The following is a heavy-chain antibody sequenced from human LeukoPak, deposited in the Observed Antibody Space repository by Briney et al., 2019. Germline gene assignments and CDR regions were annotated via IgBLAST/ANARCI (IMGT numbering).Heavy chain of an antibody. CDR2: INHSGST. D-gene: IGHD3-22*01. CDR3: ARGEPDYYDSSGYYSGSPNWFDP. CDR1: GESFSGYY. Sequence: PSEALSLTCAVYGESFSGYYWSWIRQPPGKGLEWIGEINHSGSTNYNPSLKSRVTISVDTSKNQFSLMLSSVTAADTAVYYCARGEPDYYDSSGYYSGSPNWFDPWGQGTLVTVSS. J-gene: IGHJ5*02. V-gene: IGHV4-34*01.